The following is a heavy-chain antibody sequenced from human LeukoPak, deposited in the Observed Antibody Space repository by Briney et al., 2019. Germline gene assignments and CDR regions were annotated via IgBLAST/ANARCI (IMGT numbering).Heavy chain of an antibody. D-gene: IGHD2/OR15-2a*01. J-gene: IGHJ4*02. V-gene: IGHV3-74*01. Sequence: GGSLRLSCAASGFTFSSYWMQWVRQAPGKGPVWVSRINTDGRSTSYADSVKGRFTISRDNSKNTLYLQINNLRAEDTAVYYCARVLLPSFDSTYYFDYWGQGTLVTVSS. CDR3: ARVLLPSFDSTYYFDY. CDR2: INTDGRST. CDR1: GFTFSSYW.